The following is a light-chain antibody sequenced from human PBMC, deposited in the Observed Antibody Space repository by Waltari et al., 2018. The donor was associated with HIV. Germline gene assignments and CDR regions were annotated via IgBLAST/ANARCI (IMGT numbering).Light chain of an antibody. Sequence: QSALTQPPSASGSPGQSVTFSCTGTSRDVGAYNFVSWYQQHPGKAPKLTIYGVTRRPSGVPDRFSGSKSGNTASLTVSGLQADDEADYYCSSYAGPNHLLFGGGTKLTVL. CDR2: GVT. CDR3: SSYAGPNHLL. V-gene: IGLV2-8*01. J-gene: IGLJ2*01. CDR1: SRDVGAYNF.